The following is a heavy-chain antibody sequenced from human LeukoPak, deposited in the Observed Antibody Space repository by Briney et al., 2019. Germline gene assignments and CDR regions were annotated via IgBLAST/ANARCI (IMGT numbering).Heavy chain of an antibody. CDR1: GYTFTSHG. CDR2: ISADNGNT. Sequence: ASVKVSCKASGYTFTSHGISWVRQAPGQGLEWMGWISADNGNTNYAQNLQGRVAMTTDTSTTTAYMELRSLRSDDTAVYYCARGSTWWLPHRGQGTLVTVSS. D-gene: IGHD2-15*01. CDR3: ARGSTWWLPH. V-gene: IGHV1-18*01. J-gene: IGHJ4*02.